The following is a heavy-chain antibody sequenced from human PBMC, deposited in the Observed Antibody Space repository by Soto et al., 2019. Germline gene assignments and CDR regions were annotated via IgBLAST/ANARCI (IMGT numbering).Heavy chain of an antibody. Sequence: SLRLSCAASGFTFSNYWMHLVRQAPGKGLVWVSHINTDGSTATYADSVKGRFTISRDNAKNTLYLQMNSLRAEDTAVYYCVRDRPHSAFDPPGQGTLVNVS. D-gene: IGHD5-18*01. J-gene: IGHJ5*02. CDR2: INTDGSTA. CDR3: VRDRPHSAFDP. V-gene: IGHV3-74*01. CDR1: GFTFSNYW.